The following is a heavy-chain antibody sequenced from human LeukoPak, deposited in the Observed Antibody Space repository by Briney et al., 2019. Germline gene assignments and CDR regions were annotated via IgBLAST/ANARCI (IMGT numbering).Heavy chain of an antibody. CDR2: IYYSGST. CDR1: GGSISSYY. V-gene: IGHV4-59*08. Sequence: SETLSLTCTVSGGSISSYYWSWIRQPPGKGLGYIGYIYYSGSTNYNPSLKSRVTISVDTSKNQFSLTLSSVTAADTAVYYCARVARCTSCFDVDYWGQGTLVTVSS. CDR3: ARVARCTSCFDVDY. D-gene: IGHD2-2*01. J-gene: IGHJ4*02.